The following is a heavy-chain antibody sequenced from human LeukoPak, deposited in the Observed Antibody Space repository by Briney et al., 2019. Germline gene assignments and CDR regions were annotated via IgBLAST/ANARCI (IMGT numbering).Heavy chain of an antibody. J-gene: IGHJ4*02. Sequence: GGSLRLSCSVSGFIFRDFSMSWVRQAPGKGLEWVAKMNEYGSEIFYVDSVKGRFTISRDNGKNSLYLQMNSLRVDDTAVYYCVKGLYTIDYWGQGTLVTVSS. CDR1: GFIFRDFS. V-gene: IGHV3-7*03. CDR2: MNEYGSEI. CDR3: VKGLYTIDY. D-gene: IGHD2-2*02.